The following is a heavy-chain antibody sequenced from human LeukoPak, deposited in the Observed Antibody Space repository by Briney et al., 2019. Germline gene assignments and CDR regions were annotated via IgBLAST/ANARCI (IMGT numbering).Heavy chain of an antibody. V-gene: IGHV4-30-4*01. CDR3: ARIPRRDRGDTRFDY. J-gene: IGHJ4*02. CDR2: IYYNGTT. D-gene: IGHD4-17*01. Sequence: PSQTLSLTCTVSGGLISRIEYYWSWVRQPPGKGLEWIGYIYYNGTTYYSPSLKSRVTILVDTSKNQFSLRLSSVTAADTAIYYCARIPRRDRGDTRFDYWGQGTLVTVSS. CDR1: GGLISRIEYY.